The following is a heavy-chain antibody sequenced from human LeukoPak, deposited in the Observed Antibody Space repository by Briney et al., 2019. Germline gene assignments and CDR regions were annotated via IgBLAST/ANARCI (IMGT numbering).Heavy chain of an antibody. CDR1: GFTFSSYG. CDR3: ARSRGSWPAFDI. J-gene: IGHJ3*02. V-gene: IGHV3-23*01. D-gene: IGHD6-13*01. CDR2: ISGSGGST. Sequence: GGSLRLSCSAAGFTFSSYGMHWVRQAPGKGLEWVSAISGSGGSTYYADSVKGRFTISRDNSKNTLYLQMNSLRAEDTAVYYCARSRGSWPAFDIWGQGTMVTVSS.